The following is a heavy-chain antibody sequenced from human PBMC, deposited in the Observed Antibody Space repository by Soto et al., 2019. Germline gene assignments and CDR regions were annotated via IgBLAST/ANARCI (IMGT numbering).Heavy chain of an antibody. V-gene: IGHV3-74*01. Sequence: GGSLRLSCAASGFSLSTYWRVWGRQVPGKGLVFVSRINSDGSDTTYADSVKGRVTISRDNAKNTVYLQANSLTAEDTAMYYCAKESISGGAYDIWGQGTMVTVSS. D-gene: IGHD6-25*01. CDR3: AKESISGGAYDI. J-gene: IGHJ3*02. CDR1: GFSLSTYW. CDR2: INSDGSDT.